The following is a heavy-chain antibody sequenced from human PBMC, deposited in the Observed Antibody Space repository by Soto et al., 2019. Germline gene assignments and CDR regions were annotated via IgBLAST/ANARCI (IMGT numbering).Heavy chain of an antibody. J-gene: IGHJ3*02. CDR3: AKYIRVSGTRDDAFDI. V-gene: IGHV3-9*01. D-gene: IGHD6-13*01. CDR1: GFTFDDYA. Sequence: AGGSLRLSCAASGFTFDDYAMHWVRQAPGKGLEWVSGISWNSGSIGYADSVKGRFTISRDNAKNSLYLQMNSLRAEDTALYYCAKYIRVSGTRDDAFDIWGRGTMVTLSS. CDR2: ISWNSGSI.